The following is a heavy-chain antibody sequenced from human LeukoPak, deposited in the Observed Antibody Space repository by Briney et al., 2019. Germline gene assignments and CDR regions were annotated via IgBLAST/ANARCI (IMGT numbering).Heavy chain of an antibody. CDR2: INWNSGNT. V-gene: IGHV3-20*04. Sequence: GGSLRLSCAASGFTFHDYGMTWVRQVPGQGLEWVSGINWNSGNTRYADSVKGRFTMSRDNAKNSLYLQMNDLRAEDTALYYCARARACSSTTCPSDIWGLGTMVTVSS. D-gene: IGHD2-2*01. J-gene: IGHJ3*02. CDR3: ARARACSSTTCPSDI. CDR1: GFTFHDYG.